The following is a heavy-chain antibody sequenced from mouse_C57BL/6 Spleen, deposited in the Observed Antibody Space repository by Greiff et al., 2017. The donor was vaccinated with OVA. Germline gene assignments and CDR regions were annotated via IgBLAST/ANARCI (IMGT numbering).Heavy chain of an antibody. V-gene: IGHV1-42*01. CDR1: GYSFTGYY. Sequence: VQLKQYGPELVKPGASVKISCKASGYSFTGYYMNWVKQSPEKSLEWIGEINPSTGGTTYNQKFKAKATLTVDESSSTAYMQLKSLTSEDSAVYYCARKESDYWGQGTTLTVSS. CDR2: INPSTGGT. J-gene: IGHJ2*01. CDR3: ARKESDY.